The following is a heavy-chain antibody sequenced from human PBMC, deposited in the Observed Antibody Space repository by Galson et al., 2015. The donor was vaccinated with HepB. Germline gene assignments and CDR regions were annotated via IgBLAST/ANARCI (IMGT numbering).Heavy chain of an antibody. CDR2: ISDDNGNI. CDR3: ASEPRTFFGGQNYGLDV. CDR1: GYTFTSFG. D-gene: IGHD4-23*01. Sequence: SVKVSCKASGYTFTSFGISWVRQAPGQGLEWMGGISDDNGNIKYAQKFRGRVTMTTDTSTSTASMELGSLRSDETAVYYCASEPRTFFGGQNYGLDVWGQGTTVTVSS. J-gene: IGHJ6*02. V-gene: IGHV1-18*01.